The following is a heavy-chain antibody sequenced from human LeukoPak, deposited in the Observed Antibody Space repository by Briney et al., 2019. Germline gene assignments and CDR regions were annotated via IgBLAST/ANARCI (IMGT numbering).Heavy chain of an antibody. V-gene: IGHV1-18*01. CDR1: GYTFTSYG. Sequence: ASVKVSCKASGYTFTSYGISWVRQAPGQGLEWMGWISAYNGNTNYAQKLQGRVTMTTDTSTSTAYMELRSLRSDDTAVYYCARGGGADRDFWSGYYTLSPNWFDPWGQGTLVTVSS. D-gene: IGHD3-3*01. CDR2: ISAYNGNT. CDR3: ARGGGADRDFWSGYYTLSPNWFDP. J-gene: IGHJ5*02.